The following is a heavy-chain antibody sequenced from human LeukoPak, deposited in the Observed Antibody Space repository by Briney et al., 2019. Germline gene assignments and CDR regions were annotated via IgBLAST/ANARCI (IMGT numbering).Heavy chain of an antibody. Sequence: SVKVSCKASGGTFSSYAISWVRQAPGQGLEWMGGIIPIFVTANYAQKFQGRVTITTDESTSTAYMELSSLRSEDTAVYYCARGKSSSTFPEFHYYYYMDVWGKGTTVTVSS. V-gene: IGHV1-69*05. CDR1: GGTFSSYA. CDR3: ARGKSSSTFPEFHYYYYMDV. D-gene: IGHD6-6*01. J-gene: IGHJ6*03. CDR2: IIPIFVTA.